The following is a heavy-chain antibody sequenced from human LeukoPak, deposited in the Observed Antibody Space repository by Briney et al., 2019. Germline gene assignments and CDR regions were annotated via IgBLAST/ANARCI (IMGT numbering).Heavy chain of an antibody. CDR1: GYTFTGYY. D-gene: IGHD6-13*01. V-gene: IGHV1-2*02. J-gene: IGHJ3*02. CDR2: INPNSGGT. Sequence: ASVKVSCKASGYTFTGYYMHWVRQAPGQGLEWMGWINPNSGGTNYAQKFQGRVTMTRDTSISTAYMELSRLRSDDTAVYYCARDSSSFADAFDIWGQGTMVTVSS. CDR3: ARDSSSFADAFDI.